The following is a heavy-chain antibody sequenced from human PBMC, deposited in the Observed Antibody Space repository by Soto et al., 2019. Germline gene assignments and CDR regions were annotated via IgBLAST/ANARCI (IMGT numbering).Heavy chain of an antibody. J-gene: IGHJ1*01. CDR3: AGTPDH. CDR2: IYSSGSN. CDR1: GGSISSGGYY. D-gene: IGHD2-15*01. V-gene: IGHV4-31*03. Sequence: QVQLQESGPGLVKPSQTLSLTCTVSGGSISSGGYYWSWIRQHPGKGLEWLAYIYSSGSNYYSPSLKSRVTISVDTSKKRFSLKVSSVTAADTAVYYCAGTPDHWGQGTLVTVSS.